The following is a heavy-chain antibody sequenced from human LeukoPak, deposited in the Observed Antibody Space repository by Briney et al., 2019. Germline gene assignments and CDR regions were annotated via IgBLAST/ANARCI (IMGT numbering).Heavy chain of an antibody. CDR3: AKDSGPMTEGADY. V-gene: IGHV3-9*01. CDR1: GFTFDDYA. CDR2: ISWNSGSI. J-gene: IGHJ4*02. Sequence: GGSLRLSCAASGFTFDDYAMHWVRHAPGKGLEWVSGISWNSGSIGYADSVKGRFTISRDNAKNSLYLQMNSLRAEDTALYYCAKDSGPMTEGADYWGQGTLVTVSS. D-gene: IGHD3-22*01.